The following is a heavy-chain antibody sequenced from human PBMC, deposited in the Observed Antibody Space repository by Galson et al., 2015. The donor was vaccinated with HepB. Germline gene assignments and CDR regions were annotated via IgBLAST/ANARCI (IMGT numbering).Heavy chain of an antibody. V-gene: IGHV5-51*01. D-gene: IGHD1-14*01. Sequence: QSGAEVKKSGESLKISCKGSGYNFTSYWIGWLRQTPGKGLEWMGIIYPGDSDTRYNPSFQDQVTISADKSISTAYLQWSSLKASDTAMYYCARQRGMDDYYYHGLDVWGQGTTVTVSS. CDR2: IYPGDSDT. CDR1: GYNFTSYW. J-gene: IGHJ6*02. CDR3: ARQRGMDDYYYHGLDV.